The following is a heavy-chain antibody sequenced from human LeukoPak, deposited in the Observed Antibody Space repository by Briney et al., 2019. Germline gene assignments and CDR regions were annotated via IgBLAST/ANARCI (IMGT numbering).Heavy chain of an antibody. CDR2: MNPNSGNT. D-gene: IGHD2-15*01. CDR1: GYTFTSYD. Sequence: ASVKVSCKASGYTFTSYDINWVRQATGQGLEWMGWMNPNSGNTGYAQKFQGRVTMTRNTSISTAYMELSSLRSEDTAVYYCARSSVRAASLDYWGQGTLVTVSS. CDR3: ARSSVRAASLDY. V-gene: IGHV1-8*01. J-gene: IGHJ4*02.